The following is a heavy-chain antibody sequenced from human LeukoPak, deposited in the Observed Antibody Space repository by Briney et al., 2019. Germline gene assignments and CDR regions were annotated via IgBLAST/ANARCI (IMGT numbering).Heavy chain of an antibody. CDR1: GFTFSSYA. CDR2: ISGSGGST. D-gene: IGHD2-15*01. J-gene: IGHJ4*02. Sequence: GGSLRLSCAASGFTFSSYAMSWVRQAPGKGLEWVSAISGSGGSTYYADSVKGRFTISRDNAKNSLYLQMNSLRAEDTAVYYCARDSDSIDYWGQGTLVTVSS. V-gene: IGHV3-23*01. CDR3: ARDSDSIDY.